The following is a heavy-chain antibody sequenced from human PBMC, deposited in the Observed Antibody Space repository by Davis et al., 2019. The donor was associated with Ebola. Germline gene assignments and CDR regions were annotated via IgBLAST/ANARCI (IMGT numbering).Heavy chain of an antibody. V-gene: IGHV1-69*13. CDR3: ARKGTTDPGAFDI. CDR2: IIPIFGTA. D-gene: IGHD4-17*01. CDR1: GGTFSSYA. J-gene: IGHJ3*02. Sequence: SVKVSCKASGGTFSSYAISWVRQAPGQGLEWMGGIIPIFGTANYAQKFQGRVTITADESTSTAYMELSSLRSEDTAVYYCARKGTTDPGAFDIWGQGTMVTVSS.